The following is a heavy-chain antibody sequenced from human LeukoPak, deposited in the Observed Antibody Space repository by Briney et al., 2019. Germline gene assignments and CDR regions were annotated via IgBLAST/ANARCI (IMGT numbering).Heavy chain of an antibody. J-gene: IGHJ5*02. Sequence: ASVKVSCKASGYTFTSYGISWVRQAPGQGLEWMGWISAYNGNTNYAQKLQGRVTMTTDTSTSTAYMELRSLRSDDTAVYYCARDPQSSIAAAGTDWFDPWGQGTLVTVSS. CDR1: GYTFTSYG. D-gene: IGHD6-13*01. V-gene: IGHV1-18*01. CDR3: ARDPQSSIAAAGTDWFDP. CDR2: ISAYNGNT.